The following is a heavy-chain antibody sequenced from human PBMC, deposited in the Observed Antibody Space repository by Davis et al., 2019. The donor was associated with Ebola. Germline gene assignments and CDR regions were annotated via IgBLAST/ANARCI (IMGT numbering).Heavy chain of an antibody. CDR2: ISSSSSYI. J-gene: IGHJ4*02. CDR1: GFSFSDYY. D-gene: IGHD2-2*01. Sequence: GESLKISCAASGFSFSDYYMRWISQAPGKGLEWVSSISSSSSYIYYADSVKGRFTISRDNAKNSLYLQMNSLRAEDTAVYYCARDDDIVLVPAAPDYWGQGTLVTVSS. CDR3: ARDDDIVLVPAAPDY. V-gene: IGHV3-11*06.